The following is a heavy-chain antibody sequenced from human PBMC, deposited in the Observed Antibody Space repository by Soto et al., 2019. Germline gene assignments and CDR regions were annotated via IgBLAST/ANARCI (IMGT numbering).Heavy chain of an antibody. CDR1: EFTFSSYW. CDR2: IKEDGSEK. J-gene: IGHJ6*02. V-gene: IGHV3-7*05. Sequence: EVQLVESGGGLVQPGGSLRLSCAASEFTFSSYWMNWVRQAPGKGLEWVANIKEDGSEKYYVDSVKGRFTISRDNAKNSLYLQMHSLRGEDTAVYYCARDLGAPGRGSAVGYYYHYGMDVWGQGTTVTVS. D-gene: IGHD3-16*01. CDR3: ARDLGAPGRGSAVGYYYHYGMDV.